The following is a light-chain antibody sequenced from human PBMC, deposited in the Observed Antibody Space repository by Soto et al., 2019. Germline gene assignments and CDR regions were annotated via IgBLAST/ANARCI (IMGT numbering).Light chain of an antibody. CDR3: QYYGGSSRT. CDR2: GGF. Sequence: EIVLTQSPGTLSLSPGERATLSCRASQSVSSNSLAWYQQKPGQAPRLVMYGGFSRPTGIPDRFSGSGSGTDFTLTISRLEPEDVAVYYCQYYGGSSRTFGQGTEVEIK. V-gene: IGKV3-20*01. CDR1: QSVSSNS. J-gene: IGKJ1*01.